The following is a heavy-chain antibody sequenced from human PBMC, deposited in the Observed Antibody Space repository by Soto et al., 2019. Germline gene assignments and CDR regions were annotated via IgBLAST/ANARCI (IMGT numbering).Heavy chain of an antibody. Sequence: LRLSCAASGFTFTRYSMNWVRQAPGKGLEWVSSISSTTNYIYYGDSMKGRFAISRDNGKNSLYLEIHSLRAEGTAVYYCARESEDLTSNFDYWGQGTLVTVSS. V-gene: IGHV3-21*06. CDR1: GFTFTRYS. J-gene: IGHJ4*02. CDR3: ARESEDLTSNFDY. CDR2: ISSTTNYI.